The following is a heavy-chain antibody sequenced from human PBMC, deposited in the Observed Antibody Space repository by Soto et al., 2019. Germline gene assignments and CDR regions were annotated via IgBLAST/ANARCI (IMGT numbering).Heavy chain of an antibody. V-gene: IGHV3-23*01. CDR1: GFTVSSYA. Sequence: PILSCAASGFTVSSYAMSWVRQAPGKGLEWVSAISGSGGSTYYADSVKGRFTISRDNSKNTLYLQMNSLRAEDTAVYYCAKAPGSWEAFFDYWGQGPLVAV. J-gene: IGHJ4*02. CDR2: ISGSGGST. CDR3: AKAPGSWEAFFDY. D-gene: IGHD3-10*01.